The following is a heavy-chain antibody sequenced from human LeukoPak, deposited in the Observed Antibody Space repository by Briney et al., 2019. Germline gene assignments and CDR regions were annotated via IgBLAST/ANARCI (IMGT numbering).Heavy chain of an antibody. CDR3: GMSGDRVPLQDDVFDV. CDR2: IYPGDSGP. J-gene: IGHJ3*01. V-gene: IGHV5-51*07. CDR1: GYSFTSYC. D-gene: IGHD1-26*01. Sequence: NRGESLKISCKVSGYSFTSYCIGWVHQMPGKGLEWMGIIYPGDSGPTYSPSFQGQVTISVDKSINTAYLQWSSLQASDTAMYYCGMSGDRVPLQDDVFDVWGQGTMVTVST.